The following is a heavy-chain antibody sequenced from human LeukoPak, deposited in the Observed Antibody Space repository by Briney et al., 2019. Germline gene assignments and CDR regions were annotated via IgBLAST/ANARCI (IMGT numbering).Heavy chain of an antibody. CDR2: ISDGGNT. V-gene: IGHV3-23*01. J-gene: IGHJ3*02. CDR3: AKRGVTIGFWNAFHT. D-gene: IGHD3-10*01. CDR1: GFTFRNYA. Sequence: GGSLRLSCAVSGFTFRNYAMSWVRQAPGKGLEWVSSISDGGNTYYPDSVKGRFTISRDNSRNTLYLQMSGLRAEDSALYYCAKRGVTIGFWNAFHTWGQGTMVTVSS.